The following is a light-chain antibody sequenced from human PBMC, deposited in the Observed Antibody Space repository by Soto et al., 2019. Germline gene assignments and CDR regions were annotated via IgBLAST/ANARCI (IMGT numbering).Light chain of an antibody. CDR3: ISYTSNSTYV. J-gene: IGLJ1*01. CDR2: DVS. CDR1: SSYVGGYNY. Sequence: SALTQPASVSGSPGQSITISCTGTSSYVGGYNYVSWYQQHPGKAPKLMIYDVSNRPSGGSNRFSGSKSGNTASLTISGLQAEDEADYYCISYTSNSTYVFGTGTKVTVL. V-gene: IGLV2-14*01.